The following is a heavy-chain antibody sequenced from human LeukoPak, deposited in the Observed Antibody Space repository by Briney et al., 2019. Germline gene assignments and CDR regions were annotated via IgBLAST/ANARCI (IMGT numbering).Heavy chain of an antibody. D-gene: IGHD2-2*01. CDR2: ISYDGSNK. J-gene: IGHJ4*02. Sequence: GGSLRLSCAASGVTFSSYAMHWVRQAPGKGLEWVAVISYDGSNKYYADSVKGRFTISSDNSKNTLYLQMNSLRAEDTAVYYCARGNAVPAAKYYFDYWGQGTLVTVSS. CDR3: ARGNAVPAAKYYFDY. V-gene: IGHV3-30*04. CDR1: GVTFSSYA.